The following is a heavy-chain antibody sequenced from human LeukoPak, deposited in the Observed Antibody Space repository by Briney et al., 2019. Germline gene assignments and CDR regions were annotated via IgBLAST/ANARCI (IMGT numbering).Heavy chain of an antibody. CDR3: AKAPLAAAGTGNYYYMDV. J-gene: IGHJ6*03. D-gene: IGHD6-13*01. V-gene: IGHV3-30-3*01. Sequence: GGSLRLSCAASGFTFSSYAMHWVRQAPGKGLEWVAVTSYDGSNKYYADSVKGRFTISRDNSKNTLYLQMNSLRAEDTAVYYCAKAPLAAAGTGNYYYMDVWGKGTTVTVSS. CDR2: TSYDGSNK. CDR1: GFTFSSYA.